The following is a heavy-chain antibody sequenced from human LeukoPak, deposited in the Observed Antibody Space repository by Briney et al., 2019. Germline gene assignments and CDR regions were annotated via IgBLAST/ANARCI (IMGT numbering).Heavy chain of an antibody. J-gene: IGHJ4*02. V-gene: IGHV4-59*01. CDR1: GGSISSYY. CDR3: ARAPDESYGAAAD. Sequence: KPSETLSLTCTVSGGSISSYYWSWIRQPPGKGLEWIGYIYYSGSTDYNPSLKSRVTISVDTSKNQFSLKLSSVTAADTAVYYCARAPDESYGAAADWGQGTLVTVSS. CDR2: IYYSGST. D-gene: IGHD6-13*01.